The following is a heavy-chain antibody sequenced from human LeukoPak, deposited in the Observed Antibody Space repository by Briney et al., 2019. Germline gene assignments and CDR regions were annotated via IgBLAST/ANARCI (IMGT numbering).Heavy chain of an antibody. D-gene: IGHD5-12*01. CDR1: GGSFSGYY. J-gene: IGHJ4*02. Sequence: PSETLSLTCAVYGGSFSGYYWSWIRQPPGKGLEWIGEINHSGSTNYNPSLKSRVTISVDTPKSQFSLKLSSVTAADTAVYYCARGRVATINYFDYWGQGTLVTVSS. CDR3: ARGRVATINYFDY. CDR2: INHSGST. V-gene: IGHV4-34*01.